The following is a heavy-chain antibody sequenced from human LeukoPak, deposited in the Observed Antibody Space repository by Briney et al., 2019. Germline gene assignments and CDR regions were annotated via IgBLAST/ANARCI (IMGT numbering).Heavy chain of an antibody. V-gene: IGHV3-20*04. CDR3: ARDVLYRLDQNSGWYGFDS. Sequence: GGSLRLSCAASGFSFEDYGMSWVRQAPGKGLEWVSGSSWKGGIPAYADSVKGRFTIARDNAKKSLYLQMNSLRAEDTAFYYCARDVLYRLDQNSGWYGFDSWGQGTLVTVSS. D-gene: IGHD6-19*01. CDR1: GFSFEDYG. J-gene: IGHJ4*02. CDR2: SSWKGGIP.